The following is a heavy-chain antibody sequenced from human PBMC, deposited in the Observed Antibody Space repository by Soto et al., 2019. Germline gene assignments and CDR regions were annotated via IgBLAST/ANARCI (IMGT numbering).Heavy chain of an antibody. CDR1: GFTFSSYA. V-gene: IGHV3-23*01. J-gene: IGHJ6*02. D-gene: IGHD2-2*01. CDR3: AKELDGSRGTYYSGMDV. CDR2: ISGSGGST. Sequence: EVQLLESGGGLVQPGGSLRLSCAASGFTFSSYAMSWVRQAPGKGLEWVSAISGSGGSTYYADSVKGRFTISRDNSKNTLYLQMNSLRADDTAVYYCAKELDGSRGTYYSGMDVWGQGTTVTVSS.